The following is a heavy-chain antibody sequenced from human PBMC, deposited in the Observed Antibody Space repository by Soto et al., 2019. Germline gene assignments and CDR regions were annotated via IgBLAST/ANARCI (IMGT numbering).Heavy chain of an antibody. CDR1: GYTFTNND. CDR3: ARMASFGSLNWFDP. J-gene: IGHJ5*02. V-gene: IGHV1-8*01. Sequence: ASVKVSCKASGYTFTNNDVTWVRQATGQGLEWMGWMNPGSGDTGYARKFQGRVTMTRNISIATAYMELSSLRSEDTAIYYCARMASFGSLNWFDPWGQGTLVTVSS. D-gene: IGHD5-18*01. CDR2: MNPGSGDT.